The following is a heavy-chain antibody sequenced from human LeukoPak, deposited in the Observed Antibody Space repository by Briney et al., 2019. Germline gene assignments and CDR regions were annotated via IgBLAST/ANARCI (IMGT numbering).Heavy chain of an antibody. CDR2: INPSGGST. Sequence: ASVKVPCKAPGYTFTSYYMHWVRQAPGQGLEWMGIINPSGGSTSYAQKFQGRVTMTRDTSTSTVYMELSSLRSEDTAVYYCARAYSTVTTTDYWGQGTLVTVSS. J-gene: IGHJ4*02. CDR3: ARAYSTVTTTDY. D-gene: IGHD4-17*01. V-gene: IGHV1-46*01. CDR1: GYTFTSYY.